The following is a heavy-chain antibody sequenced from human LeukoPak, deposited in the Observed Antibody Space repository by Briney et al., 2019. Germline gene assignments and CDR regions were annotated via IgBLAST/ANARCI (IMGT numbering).Heavy chain of an antibody. CDR1: GYTFTSYD. V-gene: IGHV1-8*03. CDR2: MNPNSGST. CDR3: ARGLRRDGANWFDP. J-gene: IGHJ5*02. D-gene: IGHD5-24*01. Sequence: ASVKVSCKASGYTFTSYDINWVRQATGQGLEWMGWMNPNSGSTGYAQKFQGGVTITRNTSISTAYMELSSLRSEDTAVYYCARGLRRDGANWFDPWGQGTLVTVSS.